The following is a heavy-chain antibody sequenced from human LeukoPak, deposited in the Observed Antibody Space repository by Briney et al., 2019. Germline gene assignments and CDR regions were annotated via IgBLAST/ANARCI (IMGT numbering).Heavy chain of an antibody. D-gene: IGHD3-9*01. V-gene: IGHV1-2*02. Sequence: ASVKVSCKASGYTFTGYYMHWVRQAPGQGLEWMGWINPNSGGTNYAQKFQGRVTMTRDTSISTAYMELSRLRSDDTAVYYCARETVYYDILTGHRSVDYWGQGTLVTVSS. CDR2: INPNSGGT. J-gene: IGHJ4*02. CDR3: ARETVYYDILTGHRSVDY. CDR1: GYTFTGYY.